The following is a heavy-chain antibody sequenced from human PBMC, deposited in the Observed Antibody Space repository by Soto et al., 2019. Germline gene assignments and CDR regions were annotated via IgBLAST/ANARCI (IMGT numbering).Heavy chain of an antibody. CDR2: VNDNGGST. CDR3: AKLWQWPPSFDY. CDR1: GFTFSSYG. V-gene: IGHV3-23*01. D-gene: IGHD6-19*01. Sequence: PGGSLRLSCAASGFTFSSYGMHWVRQAPGKGLEWVSAVNDNGGSTFYASSVKGRFTISRDNSKNTLSLQMNSLRAEDTAVYYCAKLWQWPPSFDYWGQGTMVTVSS. J-gene: IGHJ4*02.